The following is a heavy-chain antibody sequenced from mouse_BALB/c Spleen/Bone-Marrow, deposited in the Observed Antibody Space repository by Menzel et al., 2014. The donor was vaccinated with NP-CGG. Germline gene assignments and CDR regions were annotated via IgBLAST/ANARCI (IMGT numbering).Heavy chain of an antibody. CDR3: ARDAGYGNPWFAY. Sequence: VKLQESGPGLVAPSQSLSITCIVSGFSLTSYGIHWVRRPPGKGLEWLGVIWAGGGTIYNSALMSRLSISKDNSKSQVFLKMHSLQTDDTAMYYCARDAGYGNPWFAYWGQGTLVTVSA. V-gene: IGHV2-9*02. CDR1: GFSLTSYG. J-gene: IGHJ3*01. CDR2: IWAGGGT. D-gene: IGHD2-10*02.